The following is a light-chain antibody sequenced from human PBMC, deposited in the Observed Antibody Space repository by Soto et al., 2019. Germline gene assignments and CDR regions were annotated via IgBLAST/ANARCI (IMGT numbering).Light chain of an antibody. CDR2: GAS. CDR1: QSVGGN. CDR3: QHYGAAPIT. Sequence: IVLTQSPGTLSFSPWDRATLSCRASQSVGGNVAWYQQIPGQPPKLLIFGASSRATGIADKFSGSGSGTDFTLTISRLEPEDFALYYCQHYGAAPITFGQGTRLEIK. V-gene: IGKV3-20*01. J-gene: IGKJ5*01.